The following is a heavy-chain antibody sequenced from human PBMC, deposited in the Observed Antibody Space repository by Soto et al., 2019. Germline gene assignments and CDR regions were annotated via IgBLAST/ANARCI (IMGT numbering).Heavy chain of an antibody. J-gene: IGHJ4*01. V-gene: IGHV3-48*04. CDR3: AKDIEPPGLFFDY. D-gene: IGHD6-13*01. CDR1: GFTFSSYS. Sequence: GGFLRLSCAASGFTFSSYSRNWVRQAPGKGLEWVSYISSSSSTIYYADSVKGRFTISRDDAKNSLYLQMNSLRAEDTAVYYCAKDIEPPGLFFDYWGQGTLVTVSS. CDR2: ISSSSSTI.